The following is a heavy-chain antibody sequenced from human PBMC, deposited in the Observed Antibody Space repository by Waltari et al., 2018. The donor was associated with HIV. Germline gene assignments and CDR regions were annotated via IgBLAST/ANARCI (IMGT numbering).Heavy chain of an antibody. J-gene: IGHJ3*02. CDR3: ARADGYTDAFDI. CDR2: IYYNGST. Sequence: QVQLQESGPGLVKPSETLSLTCTVSGGSISSYYWSWIRLPPGKGLEWIGNIYYNGSTNYTPPLKSRVTISVDTSKNQFSLKLSSVTAADTAVYYCARADGYTDAFDIWGQGTMVTVSS. D-gene: IGHD5-12*01. CDR1: GGSISSYY. V-gene: IGHV4-59*01.